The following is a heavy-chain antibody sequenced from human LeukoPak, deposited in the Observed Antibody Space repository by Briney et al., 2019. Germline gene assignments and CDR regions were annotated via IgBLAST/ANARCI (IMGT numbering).Heavy chain of an antibody. J-gene: IGHJ5*02. D-gene: IGHD6-13*01. Sequence: PGGSLRLSCVASGFTFSDYYMSWIRQAPGKGLEWVSYISSSSDYTNYADSVRGRFTISRDNAKNSLYLQMNSLRAEDTAVYYCARPPYSSSWDPGWFNPWGQGTLITVSS. CDR1: GFTFSDYY. CDR3: ARPPYSSSWDPGWFNP. CDR2: ISSSSDYT. V-gene: IGHV3-11*06.